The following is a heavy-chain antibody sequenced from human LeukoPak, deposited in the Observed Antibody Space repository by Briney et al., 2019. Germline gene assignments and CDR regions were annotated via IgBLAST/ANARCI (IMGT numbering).Heavy chain of an antibody. CDR1: GGSISSYY. CDR3: ATSPIRGYYFDY. V-gene: IGHV4-59*01. Sequence: SETLSLTCTASGGSISSYYWSWIRQPPGKGLEWIGYIYYSGSTNYNPSLKSRVTISVDTSKNQFSLKLSSVTAADTAVYYCATSPIRGYYFDYWGQGTLVTVSS. D-gene: IGHD4-23*01. J-gene: IGHJ4*02. CDR2: IYYSGST.